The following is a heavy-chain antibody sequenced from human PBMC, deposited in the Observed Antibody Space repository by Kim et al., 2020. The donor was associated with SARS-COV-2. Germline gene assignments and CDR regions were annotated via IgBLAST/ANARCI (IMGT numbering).Heavy chain of an antibody. V-gene: IGHV4-34*01. D-gene: IGHD4-17*01. CDR3: ARGLMTTVTTAQKHYYGM. J-gene: IGHJ6*01. CDR2: INHSGST. CDR1: GGSFSGYY. Sequence: SETLSLTCAVYGGSFSGYYWSWIRQPPGKGLEWIGEINHSGSTNYNPSLKSRVTISVDTSKNQFSLKLSSVTAADTAVYYCARGLMTTVTTAQKHYYGM.